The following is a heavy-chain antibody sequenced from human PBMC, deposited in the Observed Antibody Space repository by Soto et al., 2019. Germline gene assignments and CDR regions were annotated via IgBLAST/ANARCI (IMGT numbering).Heavy chain of an antibody. CDR2: IYSGGST. CDR3: ARGYCSGGSCYGFYYYYYMDV. J-gene: IGHJ6*03. CDR1: GFTFSSYA. D-gene: IGHD2-15*01. Sequence: GGSLRLSCAASGFTFSSYAMSWVRQAPGKGLEWVSVIYSGGSTYYADSVKGRFTISRDNSKNTLYLQMNSLRAEDTAVYYCARGYCSGGSCYGFYYYYYMDVWGKGTTVTVSS. V-gene: IGHV3-66*01.